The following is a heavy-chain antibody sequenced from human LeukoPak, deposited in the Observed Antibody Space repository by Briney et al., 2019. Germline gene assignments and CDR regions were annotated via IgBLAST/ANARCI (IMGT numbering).Heavy chain of an antibody. J-gene: IGHJ3*02. CDR2: IQNRGST. V-gene: IGHV4-59*01. Sequence: PSETLSLTRTVSGGSISSYYWSWIRQPPGKGLEWIGYIQNRGSTNHNPSLKSRVTLSVDTSKNQFSLKLTSVTAADTAVYYCARDRPGIAVAGDAFDIWGQGTMVTVSS. CDR1: GGSISSYY. D-gene: IGHD6-19*01. CDR3: ARDRPGIAVAGDAFDI.